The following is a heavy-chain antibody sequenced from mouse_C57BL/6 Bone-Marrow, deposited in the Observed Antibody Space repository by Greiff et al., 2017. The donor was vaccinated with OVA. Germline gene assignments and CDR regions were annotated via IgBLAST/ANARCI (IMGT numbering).Heavy chain of an antibody. V-gene: IGHV5-6*01. J-gene: IGHJ2*01. CDR2: ISSGGSYT. CDR1: GFTFSSYG. Sequence: EVKLVESGGDLVNPGGSLKLSCAASGFTFSSYGMSWVRQTPDKRLEWVATISSGGSYTYYPDSVKGRFTISRDNAKNTLYLQMSSLKSEDTAMYYCSRHRNSKGMGYWGQGTTLTVSS. CDR3: SRHRNSKGMGY. D-gene: IGHD2-5*01.